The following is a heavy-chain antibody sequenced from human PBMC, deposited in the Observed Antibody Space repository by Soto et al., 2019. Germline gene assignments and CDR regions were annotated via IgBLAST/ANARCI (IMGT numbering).Heavy chain of an antibody. D-gene: IGHD3-22*01. CDR1: GFTLNRYS. CDR3: ARDGSDYYDIYYYYGMDV. Sequence: EVQLVESGGGLVKPGGSLRLSCAACGFTLNRYSVNWVRQSRGKALVWVSSISSSSSYIYYADSVKGRFTISRDNAKNSLYLQMNSLRAEDTAVYYCARDGSDYYDIYYYYGMDVWGQGTTVTVSS. J-gene: IGHJ6*02. V-gene: IGHV3-21*01. CDR2: ISSSSSYI.